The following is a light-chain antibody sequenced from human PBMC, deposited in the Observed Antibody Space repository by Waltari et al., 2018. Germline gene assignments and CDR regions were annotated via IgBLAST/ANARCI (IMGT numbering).Light chain of an antibody. CDR1: QSLLHCNEYNF. Sequence: DIVMTQSPLSLPVTPGEPASISCRSSQSLLHCNEYNFVSWYVQKPGESPHLLIDLGSNRASGFPDRFSGSGSGTDFTLKISRVEAEDVGVYYCMQALQTPRTFGQGTKVEIK. J-gene: IGKJ1*01. V-gene: IGKV2-28*01. CDR3: MQALQTPRT. CDR2: LGS.